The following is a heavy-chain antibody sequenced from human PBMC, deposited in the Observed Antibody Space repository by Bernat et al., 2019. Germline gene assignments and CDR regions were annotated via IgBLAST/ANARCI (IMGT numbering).Heavy chain of an antibody. Sequence: EVQLVESGGGLVQPGGSLRLSCAVSGFTFSSYNMHWVRQAPGKGLEWVSAIGTACDPYYPGSVKGRFTISRENAKNSLYLQMNSLRAGDTAVYYCAREGPRGSLDYWGQGTLVTVSS. CDR3: AREGPRGSLDY. CDR2: IGTACDP. CDR1: GFTFSSYN. V-gene: IGHV3-13*05. J-gene: IGHJ4*02.